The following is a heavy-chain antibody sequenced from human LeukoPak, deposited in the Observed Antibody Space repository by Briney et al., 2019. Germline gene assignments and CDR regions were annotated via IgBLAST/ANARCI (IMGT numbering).Heavy chain of an antibody. CDR3: ARGVRERGVNVKWFDP. V-gene: IGHV4-4*07. CDR1: GGSISSYY. J-gene: IGHJ5*02. D-gene: IGHD3-16*02. CDR2: IYTSGST. Sequence: SETLSLTCTVSGGSISSYYWSWIRQPAGKGLEWIGRIYTSGSTNYNPSLKSRVTMSVDTSKNQFSLKLSSVTAADTAVYYCARGVRERGVNVKWFDPWGQGTLVTVSS.